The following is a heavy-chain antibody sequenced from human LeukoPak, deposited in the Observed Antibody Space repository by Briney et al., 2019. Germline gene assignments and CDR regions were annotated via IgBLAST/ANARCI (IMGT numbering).Heavy chain of an antibody. V-gene: IGHV3-49*04. CDR1: GFTFGEYS. J-gene: IGHJ6*03. D-gene: IGHD1-26*01. Sequence: GRSLSLSCTGSGFTFGEYSMTWVRQPPGNGLEWVGFIRSKASDETTEYAASVKGRFTISRDDSKNVAYLQMNSLKTEDTAVYYCTRDGSYYYYYYMDVWGTGTTVTVSS. CDR2: IRSKASDETT. CDR3: TRDGSYYYYYYMDV.